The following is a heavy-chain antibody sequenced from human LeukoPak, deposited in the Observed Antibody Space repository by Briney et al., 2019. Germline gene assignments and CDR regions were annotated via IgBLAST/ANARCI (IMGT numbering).Heavy chain of an antibody. CDR2: IIPIFGTA. Sequence: SVKVSCKASGGTFSSYAISWVRQAPGQGLEWMGGIIPIFGTANYAQKFQGRVTITADESTSTAYMELSSLRSEDTAVYYCAKDISRVVIKPPDAFDIWGQGTMVTVSS. D-gene: IGHD3-3*01. CDR1: GGTFSSYA. J-gene: IGHJ3*02. CDR3: AKDISRVVIKPPDAFDI. V-gene: IGHV1-69*13.